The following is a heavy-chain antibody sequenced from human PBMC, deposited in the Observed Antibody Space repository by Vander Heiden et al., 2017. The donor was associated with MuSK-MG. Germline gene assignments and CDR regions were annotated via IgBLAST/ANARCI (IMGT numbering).Heavy chain of an antibody. CDR2: ISGSGENT. CDR1: GFTFSSFG. Sequence: EVQVLESGGDLVQPGGSLRLSCAASGFTFSSFGMTWFRQAPGKQLEWVSAISGSGENTYYADSVKGRVTISRDNSRNTLYLQMNRLRAEDTALYYCARGQSVGGPNWFDPWGQGTLVTVSS. J-gene: IGHJ5*02. CDR3: ARGQSVGGPNWFDP. D-gene: IGHD2-2*01. V-gene: IGHV3-23*01.